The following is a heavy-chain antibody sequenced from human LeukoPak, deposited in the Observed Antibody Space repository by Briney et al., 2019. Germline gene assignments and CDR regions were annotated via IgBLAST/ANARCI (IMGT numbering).Heavy chain of an antibody. CDR3: AKEAGYSSGWFDY. CDR1: GFTFSSYG. V-gene: IGHV3-30*18. Sequence: GGSLRLSCAASGFTFSSYGMHWVRQAPGKGLEWVAVISNDGNNKYYTDSVKGRFTISRDNSKNTLYLQMNSLRAEDTAVYYCAKEAGYSSGWFDYWGQGTLVTVTS. D-gene: IGHD6-19*01. J-gene: IGHJ4*02. CDR2: ISNDGNNK.